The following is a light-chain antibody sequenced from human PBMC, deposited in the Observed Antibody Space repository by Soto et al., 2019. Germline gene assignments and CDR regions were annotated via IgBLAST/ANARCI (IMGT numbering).Light chain of an antibody. CDR1: QAIDSW. V-gene: IGKV1-12*01. CDR2: TGS. CDR3: QQTLSFPPT. J-gene: IGKJ1*01. Sequence: DIQITQSPSSVSASVGDRVTITWRASQAIDSWLAWYQQKPGEAPKLLIFTGSLLHSGVPPRFSGSGSGTDFTLTISSLQPEDFATYYCQQTLSFPPTFGQGTKVDIK.